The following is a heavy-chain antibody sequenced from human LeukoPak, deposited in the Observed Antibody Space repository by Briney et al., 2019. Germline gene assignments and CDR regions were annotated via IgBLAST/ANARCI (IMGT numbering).Heavy chain of an antibody. CDR1: GFTFSSYA. CDR3: AKDHEKEGTIDY. V-gene: IGHV3-23*01. Sequence: GGSLRLSCAASGFTFSSYAMSWVRQAPGKGLEWVSAISGSGGSTYHADSVKGRFTISRDNSKNTLYLQMNSLRAEDTAVYYCAKDHEKEGTIDYWGQGTLVTVSS. J-gene: IGHJ4*02. CDR2: ISGSGGST.